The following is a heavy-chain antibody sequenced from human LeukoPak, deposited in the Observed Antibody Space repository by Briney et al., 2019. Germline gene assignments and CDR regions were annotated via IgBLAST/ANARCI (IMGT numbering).Heavy chain of an antibody. CDR3: AKSGLNRFDF. Sequence: PGGSLRLSCAASGFTFRTSGMNWVRQAPGKGLEWVSYISSSGTTISYAQSVKGRFTITRDNAQNSLTLHMNSLRADDTAVYYCAKSGLNRFDFWGQGTLVTVSS. V-gene: IGHV3-48*01. J-gene: IGHJ4*02. D-gene: IGHD2-15*01. CDR1: GFTFRTSG. CDR2: ISSSGTTI.